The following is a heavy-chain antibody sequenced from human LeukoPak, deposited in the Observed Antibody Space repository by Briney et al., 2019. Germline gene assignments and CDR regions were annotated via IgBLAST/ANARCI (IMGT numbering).Heavy chain of an antibody. V-gene: IGHV3-21*01. D-gene: IGHD6-19*01. Sequence: GGSLRLSCAASGFTFSSYSMNWVRQAPGKGLEWVSSISSSSSYIYYADSGKGRFTISRDNAKNSLYLQMNSLRAEDTAVYYCARGTTAVAGNFDYWAQGTLVTVSS. CDR3: ARGTTAVAGNFDY. CDR2: ISSSSSYI. J-gene: IGHJ4*02. CDR1: GFTFSSYS.